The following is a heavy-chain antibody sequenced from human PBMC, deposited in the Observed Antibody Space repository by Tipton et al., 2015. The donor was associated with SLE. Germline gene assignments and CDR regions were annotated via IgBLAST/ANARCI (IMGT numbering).Heavy chain of an antibody. CDR3: ATMASPYYGMDV. Sequence: SLRLSCAASGFNFRGYWMTWVRQXPGKGPEWLADINQNGDETRYVDSVRGRFTVSRDNAGKSLYLQMNSLRAEDTAVYYCATMASPYYGMDVWGQGTTVTVSS. CDR2: INQNGDET. CDR1: GFNFRGYW. D-gene: IGHD5-24*01. J-gene: IGHJ6*02. V-gene: IGHV3-7*01.